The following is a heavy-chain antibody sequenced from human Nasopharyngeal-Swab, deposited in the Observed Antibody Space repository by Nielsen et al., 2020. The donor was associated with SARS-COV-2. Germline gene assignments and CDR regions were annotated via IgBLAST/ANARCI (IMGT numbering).Heavy chain of an antibody. V-gene: IGHV3-23*01. CDR3: AKDLYCDYYLDV. CDR2: ISANGGYT. Sequence: GESLKISCVASGFTFSSHAMSWVRQAPGKGLDWVSSISANGGYTYYADSVKGRVTISRDNSQNMLSLQMNSLSAEDTAVYHCAKDLYCDYYLDVWDKGTTVTVSS. J-gene: IGHJ6*03. CDR1: GFTFSSHA.